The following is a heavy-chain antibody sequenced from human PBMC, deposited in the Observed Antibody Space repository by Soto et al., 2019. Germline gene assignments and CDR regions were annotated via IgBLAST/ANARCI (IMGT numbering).Heavy chain of an antibody. J-gene: IGHJ6*02. Sequence: GESLKISCKGSGYSFTSYWIGWVRQMPGKGLEWMGIIHPGDSVTRYSPSFQGQVTISADKSISSAYLQWSSLRASDTAICYCARLSGTASSPYGMDVWGQGTTVTVSS. D-gene: IGHD1-1*01. V-gene: IGHV5-51*01. CDR3: ARLSGTASSPYGMDV. CDR2: IHPGDSVT. CDR1: GYSFTSYW.